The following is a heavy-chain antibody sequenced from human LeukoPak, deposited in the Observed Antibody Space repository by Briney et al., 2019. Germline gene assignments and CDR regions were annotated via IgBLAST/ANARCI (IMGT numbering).Heavy chain of an antibody. V-gene: IGHV3-21*01. D-gene: IGHD3-3*01. CDR1: GFTFSSYS. J-gene: IGHJ5*02. Sequence: GGSLRLSCAASGFTFSSYSMNWVRQAPGKGLEWVSSISSSSSYIYYADSVKGRFTISRDNAKNSLYLQMNSLRAEDTAVYYCARGVFWSGYPLYLRFDPWGQGTLVTVSS. CDR2: ISSSSSYI. CDR3: ARGVFWSGYPLYLRFDP.